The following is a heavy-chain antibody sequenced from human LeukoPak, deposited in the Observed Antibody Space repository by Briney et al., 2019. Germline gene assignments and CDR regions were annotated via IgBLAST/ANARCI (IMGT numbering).Heavy chain of an antibody. V-gene: IGHV3-23*01. D-gene: IGHD3-16*01. CDR1: GFTFSSYA. J-gene: IGHJ4*02. CDR2: ISGSGGST. Sequence: GGSLRLSCAASGFTFSSYAMSWVRQAPGKGLEWASAISGSGGSTYYADSVKGRFTISRDNSKNTLYLQMNSLRAEDTAVYYCAKGTLGGGLNYWGQGTLVTVSS. CDR3: AKGTLGGGLNY.